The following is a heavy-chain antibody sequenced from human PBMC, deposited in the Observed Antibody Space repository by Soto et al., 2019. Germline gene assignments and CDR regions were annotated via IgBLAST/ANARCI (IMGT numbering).Heavy chain of an antibody. CDR1: GFTFSSYS. D-gene: IGHD2-15*01. Sequence: GGSLRLSCAASGFTFSSYSMNWVRQAPGKGLEWVSSISSSSSYIYYADSVKGRFTISRDNAKNSLYLQMNSLRAEDTASYYCAKARCSGGTCYVPDYWGQGVLVTVSS. CDR3: AKARCSGGTCYVPDY. CDR2: ISSSSSYI. V-gene: IGHV3-21*04. J-gene: IGHJ4*02.